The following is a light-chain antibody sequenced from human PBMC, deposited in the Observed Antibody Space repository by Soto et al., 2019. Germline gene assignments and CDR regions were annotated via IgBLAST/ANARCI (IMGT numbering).Light chain of an antibody. CDR2: GAS. J-gene: IGKJ4*01. Sequence: VLTQSPGTLSLSPGEGATLSCSASQSVRSSYLAWYQQKPGQAPRRLIYGASSRATGIPDRFSGGGSGTDFTLTISRLEPEDFALYYCQQYGSSPLTFGGGTKVDIK. CDR1: QSVRSSY. V-gene: IGKV3-20*01. CDR3: QQYGSSPLT.